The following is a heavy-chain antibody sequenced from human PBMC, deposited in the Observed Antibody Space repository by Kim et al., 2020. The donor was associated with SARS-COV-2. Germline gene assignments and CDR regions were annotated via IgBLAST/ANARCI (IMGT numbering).Heavy chain of an antibody. V-gene: IGHV1-18*04. CDR3: ARDPYDILTGYYNENWFDP. CDR2: ISAYNGNT. J-gene: IGHJ5*02. CDR1: GYTFTSYG. Sequence: ASLKVSCKASGYTFTSYGISWVRQAPGQGLEWMGWISAYNGNTNYAQKLQGRVTMTTDTSTSTAYMELRSLRSDDTAVYYCARDPYDILTGYYNENWFDPWGQGTLVTVSS. D-gene: IGHD3-9*01.